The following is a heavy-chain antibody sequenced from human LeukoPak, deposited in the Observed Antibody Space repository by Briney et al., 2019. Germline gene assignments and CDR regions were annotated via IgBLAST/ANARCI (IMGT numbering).Heavy chain of an antibody. CDR2: IYYSGST. D-gene: IGHD6-13*01. CDR3: ARVPRYSSSFFPFDY. CDR1: GGSISSGGHY. V-gene: IGHV4-61*08. J-gene: IGHJ4*02. Sequence: SETLSLTCTVSGGSISSGGHYWSWIRQPPGKGLEWIGYIYYSGSTNYNPSLKSRVTISVDTSKNQFSLKLSSVTAADTAVYYCARVPRYSSSFFPFDYWGQGTLVTVSS.